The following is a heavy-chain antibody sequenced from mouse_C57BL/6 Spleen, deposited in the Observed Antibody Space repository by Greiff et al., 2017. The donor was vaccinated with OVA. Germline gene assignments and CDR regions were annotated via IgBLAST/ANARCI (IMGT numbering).Heavy chain of an antibody. Sequence: VQLQESGPELVKPGASVKISCKASGYAFSSSWMNWVKQRPGKGLEWIGRIYPGDGATNYNGMFKGKATRTANKTSSTAYMQLSSLTSEDSAVYFCAREEANCQYYFDYWGQGTTLTVSS. D-gene: IGHD4-1*01. CDR2: IYPGDGAT. V-gene: IGHV1-82*01. J-gene: IGHJ2*01. CDR1: GYAFSSSW. CDR3: AREEANCQYYFDY.